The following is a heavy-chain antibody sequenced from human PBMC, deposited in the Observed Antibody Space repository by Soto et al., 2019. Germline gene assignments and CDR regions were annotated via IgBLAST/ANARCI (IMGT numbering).Heavy chain of an antibody. V-gene: IGHV4-39*01. D-gene: IGHD2-15*01. CDR1: GGSISSSSYY. Sequence: SETLSLTCTVSGGSISSSSYYWGWIRQPPGKGLEWIGSIYYSGSTYYNPSLKSRVTISVDTSKNQFSLKLSSVTAADTAVYYCATLYTLGYCSGGSCPEYFQHWGQGTLVTVSS. CDR3: ATLYTLGYCSGGSCPEYFQH. CDR2: IYYSGST. J-gene: IGHJ1*01.